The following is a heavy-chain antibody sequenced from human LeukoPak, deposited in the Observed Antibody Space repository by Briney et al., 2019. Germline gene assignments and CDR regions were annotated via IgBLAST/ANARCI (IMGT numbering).Heavy chain of an antibody. Sequence: GGSLRLSCTSYGFTFGTYAVSWFRQAPGKGLEWVAFIRSKTFGGTTEYAASVKGRFTISRDDSKSIAYLQMNSLKTEDTAVYYCTRYCGRTDYWGQGTLVSVSS. CDR2: IRSKTFGGTT. CDR1: GFTFGTYA. D-gene: IGHD1-26*01. CDR3: TRYCGRTDY. V-gene: IGHV3-49*03. J-gene: IGHJ4*02.